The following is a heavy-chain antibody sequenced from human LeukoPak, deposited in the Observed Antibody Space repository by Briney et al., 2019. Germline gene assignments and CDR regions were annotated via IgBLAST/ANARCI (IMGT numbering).Heavy chain of an antibody. V-gene: IGHV3-43D*03. D-gene: IGHD3-10*01. CDR3: ARDIRNYYDSGAYGWFDP. Sequence: GGFLRLSCAASGFTFDDYAMHWVRQAPGKVLEWVSLISWDGGSTYYADSVKGRFTISRDNSKNTLYLQMNSLRAEDTAVYYCARDIRNYYDSGAYGWFDPWGQGTLVPVSS. J-gene: IGHJ5*02. CDR1: GFTFDDYA. CDR2: ISWDGGST.